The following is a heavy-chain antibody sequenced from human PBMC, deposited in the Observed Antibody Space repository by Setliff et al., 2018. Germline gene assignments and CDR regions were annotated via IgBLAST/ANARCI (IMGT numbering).Heavy chain of an antibody. CDR1: SGSFSGYY. Sequence: SETLSLTCAVYSGSFSGYYWSWIRQPPGKGLEWIGEINHSGSTNYNPSLESRVTISVDTSKNQFSLRLRPVTAADTAVYFCARPKYYYGSGSSSAFDIWGQGTMVTVSS. CDR2: INHSGST. V-gene: IGHV4-34*01. J-gene: IGHJ3*02. D-gene: IGHD3-10*01. CDR3: ARPKYYYGSGSSSAFDI.